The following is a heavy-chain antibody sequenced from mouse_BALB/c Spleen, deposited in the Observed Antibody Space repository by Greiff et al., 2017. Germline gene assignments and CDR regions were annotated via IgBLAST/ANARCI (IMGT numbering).Heavy chain of an antibody. CDR3: ARASSPFAY. J-gene: IGHJ3*01. Sequence: EVQVVESGGDLVKPGGSLKLSCAASGFTFSSYGMSWVRQTPDKRLEWVATISSGGSYTYYPDSVKGRFTISRDNAKNTLYLQMSSLKSEDTATYYCARASSPFAYWGQGTLVTVSA. D-gene: IGHD6-1*01. CDR1: GFTFSSYG. CDR2: ISSGGSYT. V-gene: IGHV5-6*01.